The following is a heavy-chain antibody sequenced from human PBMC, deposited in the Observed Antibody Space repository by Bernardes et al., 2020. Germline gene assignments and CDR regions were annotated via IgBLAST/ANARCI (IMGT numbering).Heavy chain of an antibody. D-gene: IGHD3-16*02. V-gene: IGHV3-23*01. J-gene: IGHJ4*02. CDR3: AKDDRIMITFGGVIAVD. CDR1: GFTFSSYA. Sequence: GGSLCLSCAASGFTFSSYAMSWVRQAPGKGLEWVSAISCSGGSTYYADPVKGLFTITSDNSKNTLYLQMNSLRAEDTAVYYCAKDDRIMITFGGVIAVDWGQGTLVTVSS. CDR2: ISCSGGST.